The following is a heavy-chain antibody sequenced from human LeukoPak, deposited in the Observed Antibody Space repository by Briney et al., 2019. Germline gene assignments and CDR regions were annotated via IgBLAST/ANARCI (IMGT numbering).Heavy chain of an antibody. D-gene: IGHD5-12*01. Sequence: ASVKVSCKVSGYTLTELSMHWVRQAPGKGLEWMGGFDPEDGETIYAQKFQGRVTITTDESTSTAYMELSSLRSEDTAVYYCARSRRACGYSGYDCTHFDYWGQGTLVTVSS. CDR3: ARSRRACGYSGYDCTHFDY. CDR1: GYTLTELS. CDR2: FDPEDGET. J-gene: IGHJ4*02. V-gene: IGHV1-24*01.